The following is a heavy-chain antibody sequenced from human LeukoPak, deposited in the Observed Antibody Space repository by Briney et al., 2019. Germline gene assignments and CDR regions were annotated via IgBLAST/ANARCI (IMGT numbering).Heavy chain of an antibody. J-gene: IGHJ4*02. D-gene: IGHD3-10*01. V-gene: IGHV3-23*01. CDR3: AKRGIMIRGVIIIGFHKEAYYFDC. CDR2: ISERGGST. CDR1: GISLSNYA. Sequence: GGSLRLSCVVSGISLSNYAMTWVRQAPGKGLERVSYISERGGSTTYADSVKGRFTISRDTSLNTLYLQMNSLRAEDTAVYYCAKRGIMIRGVIIIGFHKEAYYFDCWGQGTLVTVSS.